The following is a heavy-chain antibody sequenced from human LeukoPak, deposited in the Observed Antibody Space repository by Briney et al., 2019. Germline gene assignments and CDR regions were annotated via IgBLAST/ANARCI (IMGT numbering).Heavy chain of an antibody. J-gene: IGHJ6*03. CDR3: ARDFTIFGVVIYYYYMDV. CDR2: ISTGSTI. V-gene: IGHV3-48*01. Sequence: GGSLRLSCAASGFTFSSYAMSWVRQAPGKGLEWVSYISTGSTIYYADSVKGRFTISRDNAKNSLYLQMNSLGAEDTAVYYCARDFTIFGVVIYYYYMDVWGKGTTVTVSS. D-gene: IGHD3-3*01. CDR1: GFTFSSYA.